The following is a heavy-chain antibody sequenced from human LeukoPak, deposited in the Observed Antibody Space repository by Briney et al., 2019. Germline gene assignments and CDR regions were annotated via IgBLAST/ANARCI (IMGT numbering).Heavy chain of an antibody. CDR3: ARADCSSSTCYLRRSWFDP. V-gene: IGHV3-21*01. CDR1: GFIFSSYG. J-gene: IGHJ5*02. D-gene: IGHD2-2*01. Sequence: PGGSLRLSCAASGFIFSSYGMHWVRQAPGKGLEWVSSISTSSRYIYYKDSVRGRFTISRDDAKNSLYLEMNSLRAEDTAVYYCARADCSSSTCYLRRSWFDPWGQGTLVTVSS. CDR2: ISTSSRYI.